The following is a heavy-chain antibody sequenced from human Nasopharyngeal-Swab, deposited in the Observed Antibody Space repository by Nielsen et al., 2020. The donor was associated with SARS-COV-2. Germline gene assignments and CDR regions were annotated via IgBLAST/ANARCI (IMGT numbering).Heavy chain of an antibody. CDR2: LSGSGSTI. D-gene: IGHD3-22*01. CDR3: ARGDDSSGFSITLDY. V-gene: IGHV3-48*03. Sequence: GGSLRLSCAASGFTFSSLEMNWVRQAPGKGLDWVSYLSGSGSTIYYADSVRGRFTISRDNAMNSLYLQMNSLRAENTAVYYCARGDDSSGFSITLDYWGQGTLVTVSS. J-gene: IGHJ4*02. CDR1: GFTFSSLE.